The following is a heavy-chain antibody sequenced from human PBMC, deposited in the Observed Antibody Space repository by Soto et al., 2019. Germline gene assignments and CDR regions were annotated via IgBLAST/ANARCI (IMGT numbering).Heavy chain of an antibody. CDR2: ISSSSNTI. Sequence: GGSLRLSCAASGFTFSSYNMNWVRQAPGKGLEWLSYISSSSNTIYYADSVKGRFTISRDNAKNSLYLQVNSLRAEDTAVYYCASDRYSSSSYVFDYWGQGTLVTVSS. CDR1: GFTFSSYN. D-gene: IGHD6-6*01. V-gene: IGHV3-48*01. J-gene: IGHJ4*02. CDR3: ASDRYSSSSYVFDY.